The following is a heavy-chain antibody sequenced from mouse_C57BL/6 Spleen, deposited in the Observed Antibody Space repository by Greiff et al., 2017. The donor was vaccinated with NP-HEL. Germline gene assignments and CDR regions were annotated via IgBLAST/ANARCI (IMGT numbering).Heavy chain of an antibody. D-gene: IGHD3-2*02. CDR1: GYAFSSSW. CDR3: ARQDGSSGYVWVAY. J-gene: IGHJ3*01. Sequence: VQLQQSGPELVKPGASVKISCKASGYAFSSSWMNWVKQRPGKGLEWIGRIYPGDGDTNYNGKFKGKATLTADKSSSTAYMQLSSLTSEDSAVYLCARQDGSSGYVWVAYWGQGTLVTVSA. CDR2: IYPGDGDT. V-gene: IGHV1-82*01.